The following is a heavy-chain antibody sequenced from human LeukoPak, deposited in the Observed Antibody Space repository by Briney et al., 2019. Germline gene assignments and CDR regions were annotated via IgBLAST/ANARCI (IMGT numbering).Heavy chain of an antibody. CDR3: ARDIESVAARDYFDN. V-gene: IGHV1-69*05. J-gene: IGHJ4*02. CDR2: IIPIFGTA. D-gene: IGHD6-6*01. CDR1: GGSFSSYA. Sequence: SVKVSCKASGGSFSSYAISWVRQAPGQGLEWMGRIIPIFGTANYAQKFQGRVTITTDESTSTAYMELSSLRSEDTAVYYCARDIESVAARDYFDNWGQGTLVTVSS.